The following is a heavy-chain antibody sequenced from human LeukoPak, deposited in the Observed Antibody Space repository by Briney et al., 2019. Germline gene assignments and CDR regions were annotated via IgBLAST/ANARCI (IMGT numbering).Heavy chain of an antibody. CDR1: GDSLSRYY. Sequence: SGTLSLTCTVSGDSLSRYYWSWIRQPPGKGLECIGYIYYTGTTNYNPSLKSRVTMSVDTSKNQFPLRLKSVTAADTAVYYCARHTERGQQLADWGQGILVTVAS. D-gene: IGHD6-13*01. V-gene: IGHV4-59*08. J-gene: IGHJ4*02. CDR3: ARHTERGQQLAD. CDR2: IYYTGTT.